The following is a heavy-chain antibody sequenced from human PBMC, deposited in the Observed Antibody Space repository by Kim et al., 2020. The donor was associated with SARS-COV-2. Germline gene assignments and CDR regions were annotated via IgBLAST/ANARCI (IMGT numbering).Heavy chain of an antibody. J-gene: IGHJ4*02. D-gene: IGHD3-9*01. Sequence: SQTLSLTCAISGDSVSRNSAAWNWIRQSPSRGLEWLGRTCYRSKWYNDYAVSVKSRITINPDTSKNQFSLQLNSVTPEDTAVYYCARGHYDILTGYFFLFHYWGQGTLVTVSS. CDR3: ARGHYDILTGYFFLFHY. CDR1: GDSVSRNSAA. CDR2: TCYRSKWYN. V-gene: IGHV6-1*01.